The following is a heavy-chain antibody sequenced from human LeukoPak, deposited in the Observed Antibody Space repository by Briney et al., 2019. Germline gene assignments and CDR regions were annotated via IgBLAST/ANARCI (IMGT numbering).Heavy chain of an antibody. CDR3: ARLIIYCGGDCLTFDY. CDR2: IYHSGST. Sequence: PSETLSLTCAVSGYSISSGYYWGWIRQPPGKGLEWIGSIYHSGSTYYNPSLKSRVTISVDTSKNQFSLKLSSVTAADTAVYYCARLIIYCGGDCLTFDYWGQGTLVTVSS. CDR1: GYSISSGYY. D-gene: IGHD2-21*01. V-gene: IGHV4-38-2*01. J-gene: IGHJ4*02.